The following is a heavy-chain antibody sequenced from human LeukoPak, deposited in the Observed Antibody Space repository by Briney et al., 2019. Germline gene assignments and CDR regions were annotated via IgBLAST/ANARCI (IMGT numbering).Heavy chain of an antibody. CDR2: IKQDGSEK. CDR1: GFTFSSYW. CDR3: ARGAGYCSSTNCHLWFDY. Sequence: GGSLRLSCAASGFTFSSYWMSWVRQAPGKGLEWVANIKQDGSEKYYVDSVKGRFTIPRDNAKNSLYLQMNSLRAEDTAVYYCARGAGYCSSTNCHLWFDYWGQGALVTVSS. V-gene: IGHV3-7*01. J-gene: IGHJ4*02. D-gene: IGHD2-2*01.